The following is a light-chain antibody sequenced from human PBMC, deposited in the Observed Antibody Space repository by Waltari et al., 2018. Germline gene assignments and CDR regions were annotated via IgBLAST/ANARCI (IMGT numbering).Light chain of an antibody. CDR3: QQYGGSPKYT. Sequence: EIVLTQSPGTLSLSPGERATLSCRASQSVSNNYLAWYQAKPGQAPRLRIYAVSHRATGIPDRFSGGGSGTDFTLTISRLEPEDFAVYYCQQYGGSPKYTFGQGTKLEIK. CDR1: QSVSNNY. J-gene: IGKJ2*01. V-gene: IGKV3-20*01. CDR2: AVS.